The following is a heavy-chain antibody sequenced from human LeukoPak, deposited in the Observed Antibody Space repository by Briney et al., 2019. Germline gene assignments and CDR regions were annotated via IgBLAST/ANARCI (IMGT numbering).Heavy chain of an antibody. CDR2: IRYDGNNK. Sequence: PGGSLRLSCAASGFTFSSYGMHWVRQAPGKGLEWVAFIRYDGNNKYYSDSVKGRFTISRDNSKNMLYLQMNSLRAEDTAVYYCVKEYAATGTRTPDYWSQGTLVTVSS. CDR3: VKEYAATGTRTPDY. J-gene: IGHJ4*02. D-gene: IGHD6-13*01. V-gene: IGHV3-30*02. CDR1: GFTFSSYG.